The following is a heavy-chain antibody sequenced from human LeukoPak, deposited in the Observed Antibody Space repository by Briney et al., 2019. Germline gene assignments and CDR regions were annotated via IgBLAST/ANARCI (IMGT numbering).Heavy chain of an antibody. D-gene: IGHD5-24*01. V-gene: IGHV3-21*01. J-gene: IGHJ4*02. CDR3: ARDGDGYNQYYFDY. CDR1: GFPFSSYN. CDR2: ITGRGRST. Sequence: GGSLRLSCAASGFPFSSYNMNWVSQAPGKGLEWVSAITGRGRSTYYADSVKGRFTISRDSAKNSVYLQMNSLRAEDTAIYYCARDGDGYNQYYFDYWGQGTLVTVSS.